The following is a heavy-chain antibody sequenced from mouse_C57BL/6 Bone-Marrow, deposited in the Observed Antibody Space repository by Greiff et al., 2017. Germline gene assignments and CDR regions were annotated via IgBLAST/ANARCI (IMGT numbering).Heavy chain of an antibody. J-gene: IGHJ3*01. CDR2: ISSGSSTI. CDR3: ARGDDYDGRSSWFAY. CDR1: GFTFSDYG. V-gene: IGHV5-17*01. Sequence: EVKLMESGGGLVKPGGSLKLSCAASGFTFSDYGMHWVRQAPEKGLEWVAYISSGSSTIYYADTVKGRFTLSRDNAKNTLFLQMTSLRSEDTAMYYCARGDDYDGRSSWFAYWGQGTLVTVSA. D-gene: IGHD2-4*01.